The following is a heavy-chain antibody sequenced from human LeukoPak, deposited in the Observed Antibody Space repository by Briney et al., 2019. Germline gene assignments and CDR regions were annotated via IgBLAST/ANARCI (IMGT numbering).Heavy chain of an antibody. D-gene: IGHD3-9*01. CDR1: GFTFSNYA. CDR3: ARDLSPLDDILTGYSYGFDP. J-gene: IGHJ5*02. V-gene: IGHV3-30*04. CDR2: ISYDDTNK. Sequence: PGRSLRLSCAASGFTFSNYALHWVRQAPGKGLEWVAVISYDDTNKYYVDSVKGRFTISRDNSKNTLYLQMNSLRAEDTAVYYCARDLSPLDDILTGYSYGFDPWGQGTLVTVSS.